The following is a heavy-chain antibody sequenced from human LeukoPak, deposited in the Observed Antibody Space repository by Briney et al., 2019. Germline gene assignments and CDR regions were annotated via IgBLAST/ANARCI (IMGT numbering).Heavy chain of an antibody. CDR2: IDYSGST. CDR3: ARLRGYSGYPDY. J-gene: IGHJ4*02. D-gene: IGHD5-12*01. V-gene: IGHV4-59*08. CDR1: GGSISSYY. Sequence: SETLSLTCTVSGGSISSYYWSWIRQPPGKGLEWIGYIDYSGSTNNNPSLKSRVTISVDTSKNQFSLNLSSVTAADTAVDYCARLRGYSGYPDYWGQGTLVTVSS.